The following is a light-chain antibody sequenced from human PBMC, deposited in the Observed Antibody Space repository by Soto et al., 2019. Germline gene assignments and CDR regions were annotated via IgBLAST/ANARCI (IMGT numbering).Light chain of an antibody. CDR3: LQSYSTPLT. CDR1: QRISSY. CDR2: AAS. V-gene: IGKV1-39*01. J-gene: IGKJ4*01. Sequence: DIQMTKSQSSLSASVGDRVTITCRASQRISSYLNWCQQKPGEAPKLLIYAASSLQSGVPSRFSGTGSGTDFTLTISRLKPEHFPTYYCLQSYSTPLTCGGGTKVDI.